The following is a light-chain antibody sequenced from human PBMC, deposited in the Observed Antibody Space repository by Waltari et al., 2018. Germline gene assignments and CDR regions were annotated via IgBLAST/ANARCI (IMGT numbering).Light chain of an antibody. CDR1: QSVLYRSNYKNY. Sequence: ELTQSPDSLPVTLGERATINCKSSQSVLYRSNYKNYLAWFQQKPGQPPKLLIRWASTRESGVPDRFSGSGSDTGFTLTISSLQAEDVAVYYCQQYLTLPYSFGQGTKLEIK. CDR2: WAS. CDR3: QQYLTLPYS. V-gene: IGKV4-1*01. J-gene: IGKJ2*03.